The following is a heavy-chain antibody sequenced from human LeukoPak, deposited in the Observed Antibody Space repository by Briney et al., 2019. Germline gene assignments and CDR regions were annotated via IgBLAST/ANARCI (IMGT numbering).Heavy chain of an antibody. V-gene: IGHV4-61*02. J-gene: IGHJ6*03. Sequence: SETLSLTCTVSGCSLSSGSYYWSWLRQPAGMGLEWIGSIYTSGSTNYNRSLKRRVTISVDTSKNQLSLKMRSVTAADTAVYHCARHQRKYCSSTSCYGEYYYYMDVWGKGTTVTVSS. D-gene: IGHD2-2*01. CDR2: IYTSGST. CDR1: GCSLSSGSYY. CDR3: ARHQRKYCSSTSCYGEYYYYMDV.